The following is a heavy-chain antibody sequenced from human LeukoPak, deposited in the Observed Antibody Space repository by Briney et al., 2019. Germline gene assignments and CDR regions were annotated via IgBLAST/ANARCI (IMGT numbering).Heavy chain of an antibody. Sequence: ASVKVSCKASGGTFSSYAISWVRQAPGQGLEWMGGIIPIVGTANYAQKFQGRVTITADESTSTAYMELSSLRSEDTAVYYCASSGIAVAGTRYYFDYWGQGTLVTVSS. J-gene: IGHJ4*02. D-gene: IGHD6-19*01. CDR3: ASSGIAVAGTRYYFDY. V-gene: IGHV1-69*01. CDR1: GGTFSSYA. CDR2: IIPIVGTA.